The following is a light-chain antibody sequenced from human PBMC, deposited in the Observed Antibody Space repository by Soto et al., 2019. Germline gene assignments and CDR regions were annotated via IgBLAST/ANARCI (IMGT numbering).Light chain of an antibody. CDR1: NIGIYS. CDR3: QVWDNNGCHNYV. V-gene: IGLV3-21*02. Sequence: SYVLTQPPSVSVAPGQTARITCGGNNIGIYSVHWYQQRPGQAPVLVVYDGSDRPSGIPERFSGSNSGNTATLTIGRVEAADESDYYCQVWDNNGCHNYVLGTWTKVTVL. CDR2: DGS. J-gene: IGLJ1*01.